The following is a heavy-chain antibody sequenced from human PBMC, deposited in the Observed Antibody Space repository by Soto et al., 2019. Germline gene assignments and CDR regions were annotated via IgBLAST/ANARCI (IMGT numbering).Heavy chain of an antibody. CDR3: ARVLSGSGSYWGMGY. CDR2: INPSGGST. CDR1: GYTFTSYY. Sequence: ASVKVSCKASGYTFTSYYMHWVRQAPGQGLEWMGIINPSGGSTSYAQKFQGRVTMTMDTSTSTVYMELSSLRSEDTAVYYCARVLSGSGSYWGMGYWGQGTLVTVSS. D-gene: IGHD3-10*01. V-gene: IGHV1-46*03. J-gene: IGHJ4*02.